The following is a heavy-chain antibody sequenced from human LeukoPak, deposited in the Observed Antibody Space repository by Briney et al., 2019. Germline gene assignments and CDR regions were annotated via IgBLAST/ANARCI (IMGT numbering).Heavy chain of an antibody. CDR1: GGTFSSYA. CDR3: ARDVHSGYDL. D-gene: IGHD5-12*01. V-gene: IGHV1-69*13. J-gene: IGHJ4*02. Sequence: SVKVSCKASGGTFSSYAISWVRQAPGQGLEWMGGIIPIFGTANYAQKFQGRVTITADESTSTAYMELNSLRAEDTAVYYCARDVHSGYDLWGQGTLVTVSS. CDR2: IIPIFGTA.